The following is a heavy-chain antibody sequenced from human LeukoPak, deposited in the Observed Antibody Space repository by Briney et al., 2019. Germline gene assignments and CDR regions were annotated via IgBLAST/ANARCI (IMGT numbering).Heavy chain of an antibody. J-gene: IGHJ4*02. CDR2: IKKTGSET. D-gene: IGHD2-15*01. V-gene: IGHV3-7*01. CDR3: AREDGYCSGGNCYSYFDS. CDR1: GFTFSHFC. Sequence: GGSLRLSCAASGFTFSHFCMSWVRQAPGKGLEWVADIKKTGSETYYVYSVKGRFTITRDNTRNSLFLQMYSLRAEDTAVYFCAREDGYCSGGNCYSYFDSWGQGTLVTVSS.